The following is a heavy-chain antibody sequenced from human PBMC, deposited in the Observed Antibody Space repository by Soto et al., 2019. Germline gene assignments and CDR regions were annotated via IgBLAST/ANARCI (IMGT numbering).Heavy chain of an antibody. CDR1: GGTFSSYA. CDR3: ARVHEYCTNGVCYFGGGDSSSWTGGWFDP. V-gene: IGHV1-69*01. CDR2: IIPIFGTA. D-gene: IGHD2-8*01. Sequence: QVQLVQSGAEVKKPGSSVKVSCKASGGTFSSYAISWVRQAPGQGLEWMGGIIPIFGTANYARKFQGRVMITANESTSTAYMEMSSLRSEETAVYYCARVHEYCTNGVCYFGGGDSSSWTGGWFDPWGQGTLVNVSS. J-gene: IGHJ5*02.